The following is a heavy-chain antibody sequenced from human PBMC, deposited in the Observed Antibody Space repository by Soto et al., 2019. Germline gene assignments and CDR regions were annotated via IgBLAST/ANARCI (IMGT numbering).Heavy chain of an antibody. CDR3: ARAGADDGENGVSGY. V-gene: IGHV3-33*01. CDR2: IWYDGSNK. J-gene: IGHJ4*02. CDR1: GFTFSNSG. D-gene: IGHD4-17*01. Sequence: QVQLVESGGGVVQPGRSLRLSCTASGFTFSNSGMHWVRQAPGKGLEWVAVIWYDGSNKWYADSVKGRFTVSRDNSKNTMYLQMNSLRAEDTAVYYCARAGADDGENGVSGYWGQGTLVTVCS.